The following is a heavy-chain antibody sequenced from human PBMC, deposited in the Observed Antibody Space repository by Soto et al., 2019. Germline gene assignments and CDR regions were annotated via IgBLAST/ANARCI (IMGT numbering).Heavy chain of an antibody. V-gene: IGHV3-72*01. CDR2: IRNKPNSYTT. D-gene: IGHD3-22*01. CDR1: GFTFTDHY. Sequence: DVQLVESGGGLVQPGGSLRLSCAASGFTFTDHYMDWVRQAPGKGLEWVGRIRNKPNSYTTEFAASVKDRFTISRDDSRNSVYLQMTSLKSDDTAVYYCARGGKVVVGQALDYWGQGTLVTVSS. J-gene: IGHJ4*02. CDR3: ARGGKVVVGQALDY.